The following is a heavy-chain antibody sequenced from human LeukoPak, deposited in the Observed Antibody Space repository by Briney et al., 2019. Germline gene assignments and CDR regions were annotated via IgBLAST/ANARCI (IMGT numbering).Heavy chain of an antibody. J-gene: IGHJ4*02. Sequence: ASVKVSCKASGYTFTDYYIHWVRQAPGQDFEWMGWINPKSGGTEYAQKFQGRVTMTRDPSLSTAYMELSRLRSDDTVVFYCARASTVAGNHRPFDYWGQGTLVTVSS. CDR1: GYTFTDYY. D-gene: IGHD6-19*01. CDR3: ARASTVAGNHRPFDY. CDR2: INPKSGGT. V-gene: IGHV1-2*02.